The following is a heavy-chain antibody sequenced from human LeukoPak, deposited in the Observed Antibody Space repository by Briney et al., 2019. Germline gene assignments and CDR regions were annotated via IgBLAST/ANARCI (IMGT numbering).Heavy chain of an antibody. J-gene: IGHJ4*02. CDR2: ISSSGSST. CDR1: GFTFSSYA. D-gene: IGHD2/OR15-2a*01. CDR3: AKENRPGGSRTLDY. V-gene: IGHV3-23*01. Sequence: GGSLRLSCAASGFTFSSYAMTWVRQAPGKGLEWVSGISSSGSSTNYADSVKGRFTISRDNSKNTLYLQMNSLRAEDTAVYYCAKENRPGGSRTLDYWGQGDLVTVSS.